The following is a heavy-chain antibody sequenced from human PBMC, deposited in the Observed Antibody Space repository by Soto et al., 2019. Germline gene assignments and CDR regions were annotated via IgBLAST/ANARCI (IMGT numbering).Heavy chain of an antibody. D-gene: IGHD2-8*01. CDR1: GLTVSGSY. CDR3: AHPRGYGVFDAYDI. CDR2: INAGGSDT. V-gene: IGHV3-53*01. Sequence: SGGSLRLSCAASGLTVSGSYMTWVRQAPGMGLQWVSVINAGGSDTYHADSVKGRFTISRDNSISTLFLQMNSLRTEDTAVYYCAHPRGYGVFDAYDIWGQGALVTVSS. J-gene: IGHJ3*02.